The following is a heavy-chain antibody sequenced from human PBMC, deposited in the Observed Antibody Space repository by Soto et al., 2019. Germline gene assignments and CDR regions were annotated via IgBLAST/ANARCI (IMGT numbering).Heavy chain of an antibody. D-gene: IGHD3-3*01. Sequence: GASVKLCWGASGGAFGSYARSWGRQSPGQGREWIAGIIPISGTANYAHNLQGKVTITADKSTSTAYMELSSLRSEDTAVYYCERDLAGVLRASIRIGDGMDVRGERPTVTVSS. CDR2: IIPISGTA. CDR1: GGAFGSYA. J-gene: IGHJ6*04. V-gene: IGHV1-69*06. CDR3: ERDLAGVLRASIRIGDGMDV.